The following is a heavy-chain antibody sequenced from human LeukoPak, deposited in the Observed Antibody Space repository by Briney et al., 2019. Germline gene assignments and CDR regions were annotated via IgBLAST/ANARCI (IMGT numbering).Heavy chain of an antibody. Sequence: GASVKVSCKASGGTFSSYAISWVRQATGQGLEWMGWMNPNSGNTGYAQKFQGRVTMTRNTSISTAYMELSSLRSEDTAVYYCARGGGYYDSSGYLGWGQGTLVTVSS. D-gene: IGHD3-22*01. V-gene: IGHV1-8*02. J-gene: IGHJ4*02. CDR2: MNPNSGNT. CDR3: ARGGGYYDSSGYLG. CDR1: GGTFSSYA.